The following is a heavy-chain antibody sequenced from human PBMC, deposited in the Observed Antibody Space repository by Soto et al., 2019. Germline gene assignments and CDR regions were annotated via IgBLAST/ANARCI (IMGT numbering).Heavy chain of an antibody. Sequence: QVQLHESGPGLVKASQTLSLICNVSGESISSGGYYWSWIRHHPGKGLEWIGYIYDSESAYYNPSLKGRVTISMDTSKNHFAMKLSSVTAADTAVYYCARASSSSSAADYWGQGTLITVAS. J-gene: IGHJ4*02. CDR3: ARASSSSSAADY. CDR1: GESISSGGYY. D-gene: IGHD6-6*01. CDR2: IYDSESA. V-gene: IGHV4-31*03.